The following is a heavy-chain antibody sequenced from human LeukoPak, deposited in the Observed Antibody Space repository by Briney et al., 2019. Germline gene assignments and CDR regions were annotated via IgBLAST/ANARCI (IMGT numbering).Heavy chain of an antibody. J-gene: IGHJ4*02. Sequence: GGSLRLSCAAPGFTFSSYGMPWVRQAPGKGLEWVAVISYDGSNKYYADSVKGRFTISRDNSKNTLYLQMNSLRAEDTAVYYCAKERYYDSSGLSNYFDYWGQGTLVTVSS. CDR3: AKERYYDSSGLSNYFDY. CDR1: GFTFSSYG. D-gene: IGHD3-22*01. V-gene: IGHV3-30*18. CDR2: ISYDGSNK.